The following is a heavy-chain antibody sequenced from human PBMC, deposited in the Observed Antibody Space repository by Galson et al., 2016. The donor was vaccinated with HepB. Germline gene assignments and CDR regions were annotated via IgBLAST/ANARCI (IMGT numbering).Heavy chain of an antibody. Sequence: SVKVSCKASGGTFSSYGISWVRQAPGQGLEWMGGIIPIFGPANYAQKFQGRVTITADESTTTAYMELSSLRSEDTAVYYCARESPPPLGYYDRSGYSGWFDPWGQGTLVTVSS. CDR1: GGTFSSYG. CDR3: ARESPPPLGYYDRSGYSGWFDP. J-gene: IGHJ5*02. CDR2: IIPIFGPA. D-gene: IGHD3-22*01. V-gene: IGHV1-69*13.